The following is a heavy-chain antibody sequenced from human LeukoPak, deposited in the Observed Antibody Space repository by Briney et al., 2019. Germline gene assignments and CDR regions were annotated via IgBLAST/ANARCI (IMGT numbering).Heavy chain of an antibody. V-gene: IGHV4-30-2*01. CDR1: GGSISSGGYY. D-gene: IGHD7-27*01. Sequence: SETLSLTCTVSGGSISSGGYYWSWIRQPPGKGLEWIGYFYHSGSTYYNPSLKSRVTISVDRSKNQFSLKLSSVTAADTAVYYCASAITRGPYYFDYWGQGTLVTVSS. CDR2: FYHSGST. CDR3: ASAITRGPYYFDY. J-gene: IGHJ4*02.